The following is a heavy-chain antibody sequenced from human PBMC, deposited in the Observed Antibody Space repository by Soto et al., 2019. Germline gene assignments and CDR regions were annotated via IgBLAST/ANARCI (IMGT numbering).Heavy chain of an antibody. D-gene: IGHD3-22*01. V-gene: IGHV3-48*03. J-gene: IGHJ3*02. CDR3: ARVHYYDSGHDAFDI. Sequence: LRLSCAASGFTFSSYEMNWVRQAPGKGLEWVSYISSSGSTIYYADSVKGRFTISRDNAKNSLYLQMSSLRAEDTAVYYCARVHYYDSGHDAFDIWGQGTMVTVSS. CDR1: GFTFSSYE. CDR2: ISSSGSTI.